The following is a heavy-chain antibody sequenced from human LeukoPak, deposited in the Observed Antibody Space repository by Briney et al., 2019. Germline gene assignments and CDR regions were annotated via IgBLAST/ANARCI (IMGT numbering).Heavy chain of an antibody. CDR2: ISRSSRHV. J-gene: IGHJ1*01. D-gene: IGHD1-1*01. V-gene: IGHV3-21*01. CDR3: VRDLMGSGSTTAYLHH. Sequence: GGSLRLSCAASGFTFSSYAMSWVRQAPGKGLEWVSSISRSSRHVYYAGSVKGRFTISRDNAKDSLYLQMNSLRAEDMAVYFCVRDLMGSGSTTAYLHHWGQGTLVTVSS. CDR1: GFTFSSYA.